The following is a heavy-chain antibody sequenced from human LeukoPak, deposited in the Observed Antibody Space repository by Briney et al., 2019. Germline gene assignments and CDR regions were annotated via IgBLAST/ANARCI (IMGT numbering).Heavy chain of an antibody. CDR1: GGTFSSYA. CDR3: ARGGLERPIDY. V-gene: IGHV1-69*05. D-gene: IGHD1-1*01. J-gene: IGHJ4*02. CDR2: IIPIFGTA. Sequence: WASVKVSCKASGGTFSSYAISWVRQAPGQGLEWMGGIIPIFGTANYAQKFQGRVTITTDESTSTAYMELSSLRSEDTAVYCCARGGLERPIDYWGQGTLVTVSS.